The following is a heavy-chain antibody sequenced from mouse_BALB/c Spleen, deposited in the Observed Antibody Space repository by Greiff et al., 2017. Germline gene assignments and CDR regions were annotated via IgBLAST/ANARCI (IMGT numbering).Heavy chain of an antibody. CDR2: IDPENGDT. CDR1: GFNIKDYY. J-gene: IGHJ4*01. V-gene: IGHV14-4*02. Sequence: DVQLQESGAELVRSGASVKLSCTASGFNIKDYYMHWVKQRPEQGLEWIGWIDPENGDTEYAPKFQGKATMTADTSSNTAYLQLSSLTSEDTAVYYCNANGYDAMDYWGQGTSVTVSS. D-gene: IGHD1-2*01. CDR3: NANGYDAMDY.